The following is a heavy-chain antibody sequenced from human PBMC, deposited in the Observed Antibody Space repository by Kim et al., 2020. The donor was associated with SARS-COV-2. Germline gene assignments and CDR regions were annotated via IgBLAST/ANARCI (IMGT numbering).Heavy chain of an antibody. CDR2: IYYSGST. D-gene: IGHD5-18*01. CDR3: ARLGSKNTAMVNY. J-gene: IGHJ4*02. Sequence: SETLSLTCTVSGGSISSSSYYWGWIRQPPGKGLEWIGSIYYSGSTYYNPSLKSRVTISVDTSKNQFSLKLSSVTAADTAVYYCARLGSKNTAMVNYWGQGTLVTVSS. CDR1: GGSISSSSYY. V-gene: IGHV4-39*01.